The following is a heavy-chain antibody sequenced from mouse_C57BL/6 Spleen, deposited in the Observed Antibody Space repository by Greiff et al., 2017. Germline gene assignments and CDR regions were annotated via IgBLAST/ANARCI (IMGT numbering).Heavy chain of an antibody. V-gene: IGHV1-9*01. D-gene: IGHD2-10*01. CDR1: GYKFTGYW. J-gene: IGHJ2*01. Sequence: VQLQQSGAELMKPGASVKLSCKATGYKFTGYWIEWVKQRPGHGLEWIGEILPGSGSTNNNEKFKGKATFTADTSSNTTYMQLSRLTTEDSAIYYCASLLLENFDYWGQGTTLTVSS. CDR2: ILPGSGST. CDR3: ASLLLENFDY.